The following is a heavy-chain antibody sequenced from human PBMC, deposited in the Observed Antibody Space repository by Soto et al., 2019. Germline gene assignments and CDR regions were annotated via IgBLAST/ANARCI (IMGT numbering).Heavy chain of an antibody. CDR2: ISGSGGST. Sequence: GVSLRLSCAASGFIFSSYSMNWVRQAPGKGLEWVSAISGSGGSTYYADSVKGRFTISRDNSKNTLYLQMNSLRAEDTAVYYCAKDCIAAPGVVRYWGQGTLVTVSS. CDR3: AKDCIAAPGVVRY. J-gene: IGHJ4*02. D-gene: IGHD6-13*01. CDR1: GFIFSSYS. V-gene: IGHV3-23*01.